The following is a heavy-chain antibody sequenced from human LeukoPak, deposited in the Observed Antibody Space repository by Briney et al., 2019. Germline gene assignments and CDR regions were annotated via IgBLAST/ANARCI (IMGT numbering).Heavy chain of an antibody. J-gene: IGHJ4*02. D-gene: IGHD5-24*01. CDR1: GFTFSSYA. V-gene: IGHV3-64*01. CDR3: ARKGDGDGRYDY. CDR2: ISSNGGST. Sequence: GGSLRLSCAASGFTFSSYAMHWVRQAPGKGLEYVSAISSNGGSTHYTNSVKGRFTISRDNSKNTLYLQMGNLRAEDMAVYYCARKGDGDGRYDYWGQGTLVTVSS.